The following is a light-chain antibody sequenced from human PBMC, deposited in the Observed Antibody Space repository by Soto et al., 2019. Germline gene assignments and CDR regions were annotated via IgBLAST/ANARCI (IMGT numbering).Light chain of an antibody. V-gene: IGKV1D-16*01. CDR3: QQYDSYPIT. J-gene: IGKJ5*01. CDR1: QGIRNL. Sequence: DIQMTQSPSSLSASVGDRVTITCRASQGIRNLLVWYQQKPEKAPKSLIYGTSNLESGVPSRFSGSGSGTDYTLTISSLQPEDFATYYCQQYDSYPITFCQGTRLEIK. CDR2: GTS.